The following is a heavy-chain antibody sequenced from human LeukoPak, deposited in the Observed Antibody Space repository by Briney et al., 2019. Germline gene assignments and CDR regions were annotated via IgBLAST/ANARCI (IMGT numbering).Heavy chain of an antibody. Sequence: GGSLRLSCAASGFTFSSYEMNWVRQAPGKGLEWVSLISGSGGTTYYADSVKGRFTISRDNSKNTLYLQMSSLRAEDTAVYYCAKDDCSGGSCYSSGNDAFDIWGQGTMVTVSS. D-gene: IGHD2-15*01. J-gene: IGHJ3*02. CDR3: AKDDCSGGSCYSSGNDAFDI. CDR1: GFTFSSYE. V-gene: IGHV3-23*01. CDR2: ISGSGGTT.